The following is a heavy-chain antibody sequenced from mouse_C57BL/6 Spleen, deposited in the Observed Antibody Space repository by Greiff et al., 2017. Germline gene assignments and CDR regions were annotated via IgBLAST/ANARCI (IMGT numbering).Heavy chain of an antibody. CDR2: IDTSDSET. CDR3: ARSPFTTVVATGAMDY. CDR1: GYTFTSYW. V-gene: IGHV1-52*01. D-gene: IGHD1-1*01. Sequence: QVQLQQPGAELVRPGSSVKLSCKASGYTFTSYWMHWVKQRPIQGLEWIGNIDTSDSETHYNQKFKDKATLTVDKSSSTAYMKLSSLTSEYAAVYYCARSPFTTVVATGAMDYWGQGTSVTVSS. J-gene: IGHJ4*01.